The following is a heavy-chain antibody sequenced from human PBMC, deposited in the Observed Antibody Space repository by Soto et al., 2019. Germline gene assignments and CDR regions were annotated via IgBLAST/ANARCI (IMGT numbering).Heavy chain of an antibody. D-gene: IGHD3-3*01. V-gene: IGHV1-18*01. CDR3: AREVPRSHDVWSGTVYGMYD. Sequence: QVQLVQSGAEVKKPGASVKVSCKASGYTFTSYGISWVRQAPGQGLEWMGWISAYNGNTNYAQKLQGRVTMTTDKSTSNAYMELSNLRSDDKAVNYCAREVPRSHDVWSGTVYGMYDLGQGPNCPVSS. CDR2: ISAYNGNT. J-gene: IGHJ6*02. CDR1: GYTFTSYG.